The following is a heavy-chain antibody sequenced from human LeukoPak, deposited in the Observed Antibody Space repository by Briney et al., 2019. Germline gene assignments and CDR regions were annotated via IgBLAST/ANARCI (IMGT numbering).Heavy chain of an antibody. Sequence: SVKVSCKASGDTFSSYAISWVRQAPGQGLEWMGGIIPIFGTANYAQKFQGRVTITADESTSTAYMELSSLRSEVTAGYYCARGRANRGRSDWFDRGSQGTLVTV. CDR2: IIPIFGTA. J-gene: IGHJ5*02. CDR3: ARGRANRGRSDWFDR. D-gene: IGHD3-10*01. CDR1: GDTFSSYA. V-gene: IGHV1-69*13.